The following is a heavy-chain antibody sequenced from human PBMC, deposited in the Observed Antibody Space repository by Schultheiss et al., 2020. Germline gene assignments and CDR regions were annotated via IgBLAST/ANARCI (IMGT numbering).Heavy chain of an antibody. D-gene: IGHD3-22*01. CDR1: GFTFSSSW. J-gene: IGHJ6*02. CDR2: IKCDGSEK. Sequence: GGSLRLSCAASGFTFSSSWMHWVCQAPEKGLEWVADIKCDGSEKYYVDSVKGRLTISRDNAKNSLYLQVNSLRAEDMTVYYCARASQRLYDSSGYNYYYYYGMDVWGQGTTVNGYS. V-gene: IGHV3-52*01. CDR3: ARASQRLYDSSGYNYYYYYGMDV.